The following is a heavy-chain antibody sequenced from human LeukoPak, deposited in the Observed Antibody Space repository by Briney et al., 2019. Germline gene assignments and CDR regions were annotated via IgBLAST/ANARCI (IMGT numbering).Heavy chain of an antibody. D-gene: IGHD3-22*01. J-gene: IGHJ4*02. CDR1: GGSFSGYY. V-gene: IGHV4-34*01. CDR2: INHSGST. Sequence: PAETLSLTCAVYGGSFSGYYWSWIRQPPGKGLEWIGEINHSGSTNYNPSLKSRVTISVDMSKNQFSLKLSSVTAADTAVYYCAGLYYYDSSGYAIDYWGQGTLVTVSS. CDR3: AGLYYYDSSGYAIDY.